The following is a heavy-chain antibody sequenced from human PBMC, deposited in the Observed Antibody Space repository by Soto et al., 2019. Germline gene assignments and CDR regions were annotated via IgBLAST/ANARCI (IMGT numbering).Heavy chain of an antibody. V-gene: IGHV4-59*08. Sequence: SETLSLTCTVSGGSISSYYWSWIRQPPGKGLEWIGYIYYSGSTNYNPSLKSRVTISVDTSKNQLSLKLSSVTAADTAVYYCDKPSGSYFDTGGLETVLPISS. CDR2: IYYSGST. D-gene: IGHD3-10*01. CDR3: DKPSGSYFDT. J-gene: IGHJ4*02. CDR1: GGSISSYY.